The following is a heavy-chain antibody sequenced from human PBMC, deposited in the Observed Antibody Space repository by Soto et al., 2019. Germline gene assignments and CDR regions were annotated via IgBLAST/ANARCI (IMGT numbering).Heavy chain of an antibody. V-gene: IGHV3-23*01. CDR3: AKDPSNHTESNYGLDV. J-gene: IGHJ6*02. D-gene: IGHD4-4*01. Sequence: WGSLRLSCGAARFTFTSCAMIWVRQAPGKGLEWVSAISGSGGNTYYADSVKGRSVKGRFTISRDNSKNTLYLQMNRLRAEDTAVYYCAKDPSNHTESNYGLDVWGQGTTVTVSS. CDR1: RFTFTSCA. CDR2: ISGSGGNT.